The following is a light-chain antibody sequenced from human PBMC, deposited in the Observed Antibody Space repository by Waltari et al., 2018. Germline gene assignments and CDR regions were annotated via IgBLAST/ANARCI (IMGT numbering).Light chain of an antibody. J-gene: IGKJ4*01. CDR3: QQRINWPLT. Sequence: EIVLPQPPATLSLSPGERATRSCRASQRVRIFLAWYQQKPGQAPTLLIHAASNMATGIPVRFSGSGSGTDFTLTISSLEPEDFAVYYCQQRINWPLTFGGGTKVEIK. CDR2: AAS. V-gene: IGKV3-11*01. CDR1: QRVRIF.